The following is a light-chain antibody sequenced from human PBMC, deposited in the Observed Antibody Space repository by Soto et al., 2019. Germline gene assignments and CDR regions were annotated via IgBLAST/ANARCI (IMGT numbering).Light chain of an antibody. J-gene: IGLJ1*01. CDR1: SSDVGAYNY. CDR3: SSYTSSSTSYV. Sequence: QSVLTQPASVSGSPGQSITLSCTGTSSDVGAYNYVSWYQQPPGKAPKLMIYEVTNRPSGVSTRFSGSKSGNTASLTISGLQAEDEAAYYCSSYTSSSTSYVFGTGTKLTVL. CDR2: EVT. V-gene: IGLV2-14*01.